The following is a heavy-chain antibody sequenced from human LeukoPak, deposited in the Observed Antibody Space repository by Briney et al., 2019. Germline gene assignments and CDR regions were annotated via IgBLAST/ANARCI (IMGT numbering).Heavy chain of an antibody. J-gene: IGHJ4*02. D-gene: IGHD1-26*01. V-gene: IGHV1-8*01. CDR1: AYTFSTYD. CDR2: MNPNSGNT. CDR3: ARALAYSGTHPYYFAN. Sequence: ASVKVSCKASAYTFSTYDINWVRQATGQGLEWVGWMNPNSGNTGYAQKFQGRVTMTMNTSISTAYMELSSLRSEDTAVFYCARALAYSGTHPYYFANWGQGTLVTVSS.